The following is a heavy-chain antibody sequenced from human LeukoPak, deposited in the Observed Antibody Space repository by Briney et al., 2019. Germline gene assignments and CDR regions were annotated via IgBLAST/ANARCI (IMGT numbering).Heavy chain of an antibody. Sequence: PGGSLRLSCAASGFTFSDYYMSWIRQAPGKGLEWVSYISSSGSTIYYADSVKGRFTISRDNAKNSLYLQMNSLRAEDTAVYYCARAPPFYNWNYDYWGQGTLVTVSS. CDR3: ARAPPFYNWNYDY. J-gene: IGHJ4*02. D-gene: IGHD1-7*01. V-gene: IGHV3-11*04. CDR1: GFTFSDYY. CDR2: ISSSGSTI.